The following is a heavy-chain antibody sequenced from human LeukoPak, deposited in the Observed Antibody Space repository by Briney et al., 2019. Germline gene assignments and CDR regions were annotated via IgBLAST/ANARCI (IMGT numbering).Heavy chain of an antibody. CDR2: IYTGGST. CDR3: ARGGITIFGVVITSEFDP. Sequence: ASQTLSLTCTVSGGSISSGSYYWSWIRQPAGKGLEWIGRIYTGGSTNYNPSLKSRVTISVDTSKNQFSLKLSSVTAADTAVYYCARGGITIFGVVITSEFDPWGQGTLVTVSS. CDR1: GGSISSGSYY. D-gene: IGHD3-3*01. J-gene: IGHJ5*02. V-gene: IGHV4-61*02.